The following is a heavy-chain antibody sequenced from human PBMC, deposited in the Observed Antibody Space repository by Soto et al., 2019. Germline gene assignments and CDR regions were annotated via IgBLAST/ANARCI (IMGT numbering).Heavy chain of an antibody. J-gene: IGHJ6*02. V-gene: IGHV3-9*01. D-gene: IGHD6-6*01. Sequence: EVQLVESGGGLVQPGRSLRLSCAASGFIFDDYAMHWVRQAPGKGLEWVSVISGNSGSLGYVDSVKGRFTISRDNAKNSLYLQMNSLRAEDTALYYCAKDRYSSSAYYYSGMDAWGQGTTVTVSS. CDR3: AKDRYSSSAYYYSGMDA. CDR1: GFIFDDYA. CDR2: ISGNSGSL.